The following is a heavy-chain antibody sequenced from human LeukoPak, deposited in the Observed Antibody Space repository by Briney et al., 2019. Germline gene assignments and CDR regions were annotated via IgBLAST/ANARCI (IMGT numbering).Heavy chain of an antibody. CDR2: VYYSGSI. J-gene: IGHJ4*02. CDR3: ARHAAVAGTKKSRNDY. Sequence: PSETLSLTCTVSGGSISSSSYNWGWIRQPPGKGLEWIGSVYYSGSIYYNPSLKSRVTISVDTSKNQFSLKLSSVTAADTAVYYCARHAAVAGTKKSRNDYWGQGTLVTVSS. V-gene: IGHV4-39*01. CDR1: GGSISSSSYN. D-gene: IGHD6-19*01.